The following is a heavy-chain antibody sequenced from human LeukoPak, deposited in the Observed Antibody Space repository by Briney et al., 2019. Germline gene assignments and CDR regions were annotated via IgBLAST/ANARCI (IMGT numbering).Heavy chain of an antibody. J-gene: IGHJ6*04. V-gene: IGHV3-64D*06. D-gene: IGHD2-2*01. Sequence: PGGSLRLSCSASGFTFSSYAMHWVRQAPGKGLEYVSTISSNGDSTYYADSVKGRFTISRDNSKNTLYLQMSSLRPEDTAVYYCVKVSCSTFRFRDYYYGLDVWGKGATVTVSS. CDR2: ISSNGDST. CDR1: GFTFSSYA. CDR3: VKVSCSTFRFRDYYYGLDV.